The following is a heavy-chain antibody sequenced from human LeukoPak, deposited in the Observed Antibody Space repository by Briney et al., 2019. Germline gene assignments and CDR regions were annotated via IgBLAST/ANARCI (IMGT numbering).Heavy chain of an antibody. CDR1: GYTFTSYG. J-gene: IGHJ4*02. V-gene: IGHV1-18*01. CDR3: ARAPYYYGSGSPGDY. D-gene: IGHD3-10*01. CDR2: ISAYNGNT. Sequence: ASVKVSCKASGYTFTSYGISWVRQAPGQGLEWMGWISAYNGNTNYAQKLQGRVTMTTDTSTSTAYMELRSLRSDDTAVYYCARAPYYYGSGSPGDYWGQGTLVTVSS.